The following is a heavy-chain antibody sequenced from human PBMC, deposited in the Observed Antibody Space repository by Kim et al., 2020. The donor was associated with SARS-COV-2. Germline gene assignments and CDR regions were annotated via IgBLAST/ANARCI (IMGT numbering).Heavy chain of an antibody. J-gene: IGHJ4*02. Sequence: ANYAQKFQGRVTITADESTSTAYMELSSLGSEDTAVYYCARADSGSSFDYWGQGTLVTVSS. CDR2: A. D-gene: IGHD6-6*01. CDR3: ARADSGSSFDY. V-gene: IGHV1-69*01.